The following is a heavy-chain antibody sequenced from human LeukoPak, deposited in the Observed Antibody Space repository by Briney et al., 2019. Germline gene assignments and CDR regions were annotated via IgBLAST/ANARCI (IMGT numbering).Heavy chain of an antibody. V-gene: IGHV3-11*01. D-gene: IGHD1-26*01. CDR1: GFTFSAYY. CDR3: ARDLGQFIGRSLNYYYYMDV. CDR2: ISSSVNTI. J-gene: IGHJ6*03. Sequence: GGSLRLSCAASGFTFSAYYMNWIRQAPGKGLEWVAYISSSVNTIFYADSVKGRFTISRDNAKSSLYLQMNSLRAEDTAVYYCARDLGQFIGRSLNYYYYMDVWGKGTTVTVSS.